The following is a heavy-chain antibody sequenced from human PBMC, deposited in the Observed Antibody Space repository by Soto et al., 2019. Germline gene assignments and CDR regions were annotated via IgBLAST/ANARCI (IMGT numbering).Heavy chain of an antibody. CDR1: GYTFTSYG. Sequence: APVKVSCTTSGYTFTSYGLSWVRQAPGRGLEWMGWISGTNGNANYAQKFQGRVTMTRNTSISTAYMELSSLRSEDTAVYYCARTLYGDNVDYWGQGTLVTVSS. CDR3: ARTLYGDNVDY. V-gene: IGHV1-18*01. CDR2: ISGTNGNA. D-gene: IGHD4-17*01. J-gene: IGHJ4*02.